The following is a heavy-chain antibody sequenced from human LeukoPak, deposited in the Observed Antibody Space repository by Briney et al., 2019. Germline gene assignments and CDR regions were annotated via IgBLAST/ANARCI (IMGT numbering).Heavy chain of an antibody. J-gene: IGHJ4*02. D-gene: IGHD3-22*01. V-gene: IGHV3-23*01. CDR3: AKWTTYYYDSSGYYGYYFDY. Sequence: PGGSLRLSCAASGFTFSSYAMSWVRQAPGKGLEWVSAISGSGGSTYYADSVKGRFTISRDNSKNTLYLQMNSLRAEDTAVYYCAKWTTYYYDSSGYYGYYFDYWGQGTLVTVSS. CDR2: ISGSGGST. CDR1: GFTFSSYA.